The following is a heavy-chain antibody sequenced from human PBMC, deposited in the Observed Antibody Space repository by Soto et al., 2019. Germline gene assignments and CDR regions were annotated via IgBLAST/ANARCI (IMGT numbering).Heavy chain of an antibody. CDR1: GGSVSSGSYY. J-gene: IGHJ6*02. CDR2: IYYSGST. D-gene: IGHD2-2*01. Sequence: KSSETLSLTCTVSGGSVSSGSYYWSWIRQPPGKGLEWIGYIYYSGSTNYNPSLKSRVTISVDTSKNQFSLKLSSVTAADTAVYYCARGSVPASLYGMDVWGQGTTVTVSS. CDR3: ARGSVPASLYGMDV. V-gene: IGHV4-61*01.